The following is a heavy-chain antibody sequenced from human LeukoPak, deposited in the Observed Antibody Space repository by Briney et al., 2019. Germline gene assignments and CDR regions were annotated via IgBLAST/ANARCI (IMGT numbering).Heavy chain of an antibody. CDR1: GDSMSDYF. J-gene: IGHJ6*03. CDR2: AADSGST. CDR3: ARVVYSGYDFRGAMDV. Sequence: SETLSLTCTVSGDSMSDYFWTWIRQPPGKGLEWIGYAADSGSTNYNPSLKSRVTISVDTSKNQFSLKLSSVTAADTAVYYCARVVYSGYDFRGAMDVWGKGTTVTVSS. D-gene: IGHD5-12*01. V-gene: IGHV4-59*01.